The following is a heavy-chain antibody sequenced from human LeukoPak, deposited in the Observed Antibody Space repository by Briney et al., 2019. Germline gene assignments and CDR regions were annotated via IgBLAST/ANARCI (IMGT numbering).Heavy chain of an antibody. CDR3: ARDEGVGARDY. CDR2: IYSGGST. CDR1: GFTFSSNY. V-gene: IGHV3-53*01. D-gene: IGHD1-26*01. Sequence: GGSLTLSCAASGFTFSSNYMSWVRQAPGKGLEWVSVIYSGGSTYYSDSVKGRFTISRDNSKNTLYLQMNSLRAEDTAVYYCARDEGVGARDYWGQGTLVTVSS. J-gene: IGHJ4*02.